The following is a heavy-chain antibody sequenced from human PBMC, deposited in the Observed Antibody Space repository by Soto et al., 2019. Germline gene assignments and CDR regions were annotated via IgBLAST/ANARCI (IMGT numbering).Heavy chain of an antibody. CDR3: AKSNDLEWSY. J-gene: IGHJ4*02. CDR2: IREGGGVT. Sequence: EVQLLESGGGLVQPGGSLRLSCTAPGISLSYHDVSWVRQAPGKGLEWVSAIREGGGVTYYADSVKGRFTISRDNSKNTVYLHMNSLRGEDTALYYCAKSNDLEWSYWGQGTLVTVSS. D-gene: IGHD3-3*01. CDR1: GISLSYHD. V-gene: IGHV3-23*01.